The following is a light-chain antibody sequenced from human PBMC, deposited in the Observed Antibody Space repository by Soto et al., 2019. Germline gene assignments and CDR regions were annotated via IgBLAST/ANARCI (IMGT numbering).Light chain of an antibody. CDR1: QSVSRSS. J-gene: IGKJ2*01. Sequence: EIVLTQSPGTLSLSPGERATLSCRASQSVSRSSLAWYQQRPGQPPRLLIFTASSRATGTPDRFSGSGSGTDFTLTISRLEPEDFAVYYCQLYGSSPPYTFGQGTELEI. CDR3: QLYGSSPPYT. CDR2: TAS. V-gene: IGKV3-20*01.